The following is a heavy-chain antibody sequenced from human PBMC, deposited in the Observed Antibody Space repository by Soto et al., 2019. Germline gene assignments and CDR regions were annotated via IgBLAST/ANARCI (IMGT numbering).Heavy chain of an antibody. J-gene: IGHJ6*02. D-gene: IGHD3-3*01. CDR3: ATRSGYYDYYYYVMAV. Sequence: GESLKISCKGSGYSFTSYWIGWVRQMPGKGLEWMGIIYPGDSDTRYSPSFQGQVTISADKSISTAYLQWSSLKASDTAMYYCATRSGYYDYYYYVMAVWGQGTTVTVSS. CDR1: GYSFTSYW. CDR2: IYPGDSDT. V-gene: IGHV5-51*01.